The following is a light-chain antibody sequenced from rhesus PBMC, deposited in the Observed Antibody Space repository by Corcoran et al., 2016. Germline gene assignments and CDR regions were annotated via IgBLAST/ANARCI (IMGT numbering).Light chain of an antibody. CDR2: YAT. CDR1: QGISSY. J-gene: IGKJ2*01. Sequence: DIQMTQSPSSVSASVGDRVTITCRASQGISSYLAWYQQKPGKAPKLLIYYATTLQSGVTSRFSGSGSGTEFTLTISSLQPEDFATYYCQQYNSLPYSFGQGTKVEIK. V-gene: IGKV1-25*01. CDR3: QQYNSLPYS.